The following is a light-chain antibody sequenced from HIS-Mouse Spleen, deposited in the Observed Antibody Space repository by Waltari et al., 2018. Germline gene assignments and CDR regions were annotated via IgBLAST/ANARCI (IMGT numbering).Light chain of an antibody. CDR1: QGISSY. CDR2: AAS. J-gene: IGKJ2*01. Sequence: AIRMTQSPSSFSASTGDRVTITCRASQGISSYLAWYQQKPGKAPKLLIYAASTLQSGVPSRFSGSGSGTDFTLTINSLEAEDAATYYCHQSSSLPHTFGQGTKLEIK. V-gene: IGKV1-8*01. CDR3: HQSSSLPHT.